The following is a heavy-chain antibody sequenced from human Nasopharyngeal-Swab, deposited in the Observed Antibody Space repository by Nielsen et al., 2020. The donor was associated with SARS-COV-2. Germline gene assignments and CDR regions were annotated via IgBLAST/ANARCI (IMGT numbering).Heavy chain of an antibody. V-gene: IGHV3-33*01. CDR3: ARASKFFLGYCSGGSCYKNWFDP. J-gene: IGHJ5*02. CDR2: IWYDGSNK. D-gene: IGHD2-15*01. Sequence: WIRQLPGKGLEWVAVIWYDGSNKYYADSVKGRFTISRDNSKNTLYLQMNSLRAEDTAVYYCARASKFFLGYCSGGSCYKNWFDPWGQGTLVTVSS.